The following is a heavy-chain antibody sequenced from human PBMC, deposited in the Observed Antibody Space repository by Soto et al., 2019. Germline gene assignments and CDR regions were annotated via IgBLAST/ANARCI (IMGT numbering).Heavy chain of an antibody. D-gene: IGHD3-10*01. CDR2: ISSSSSYI. V-gene: IGHV3-21*01. CDR1: GFSFSSYS. CDR3: ARDLLGAARYYYGSGIFP. J-gene: IGHJ5*02. Sequence: PGGSLRLSCAASGFSFSSYSMNWVRQAPGQGLEWVSSISSSSSYIYYADSVKGRFTISRDNAKNSLYLQMNSLRAEDTAVYYCARDLLGAARYYYGSGIFPWGQGTLVTVSS.